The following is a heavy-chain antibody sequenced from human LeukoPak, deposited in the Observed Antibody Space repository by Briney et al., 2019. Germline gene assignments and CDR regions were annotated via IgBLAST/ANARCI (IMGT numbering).Heavy chain of an antibody. J-gene: IGHJ4*02. CDR2: INHSGST. V-gene: IGHV4-34*01. CDR3: ARRMVRGVILKRAFDY. Sequence: SETLSLTCAVYGGSFSGYYWSWIRQPPGKGLEWIGEINHSGSTNYNPSLKSRVTISVDTSKNQFSLKLSSVTAADTAVYYCARRMVRGVILKRAFDYWGQGTLVTVSS. CDR1: GGSFSGYY. D-gene: IGHD3-10*01.